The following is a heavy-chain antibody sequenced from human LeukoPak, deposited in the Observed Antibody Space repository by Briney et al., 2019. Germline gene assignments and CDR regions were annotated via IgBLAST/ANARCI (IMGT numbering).Heavy chain of an antibody. CDR3: TTDTSSGWH. Sequence: GGSLRLSCAASGFTFSNAWMSWVRQAPGKGLEWVGRINSKTDGGTTDYAAPVKGRFTISRDDSKNTLYLQMNSLKTEDTAVYYCTTDTSSGWHWGQGTLVTVSS. V-gene: IGHV3-15*01. D-gene: IGHD6-19*01. CDR1: GFTFSNAW. CDR2: INSKTDGGTT. J-gene: IGHJ4*02.